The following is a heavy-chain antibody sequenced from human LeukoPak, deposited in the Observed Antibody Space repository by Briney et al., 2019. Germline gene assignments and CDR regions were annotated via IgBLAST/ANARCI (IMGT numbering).Heavy chain of an antibody. CDR1: GRTFTGYV. J-gene: IGHJ4*02. Sequence: ASVKVSCKASGRTFTGYVMHWVRQAPGQGLEWMGLIKPDTDDIKCAQKFQGRVTMTSDTSINTAYMELSSLRSDDTAVYYCATLSRYQFDAYISWGYRDYWGQGTLVTVSS. V-gene: IGHV1-2*02. CDR2: IKPDTDDI. CDR3: ATLSRYQFDAYISWGYRDY. D-gene: IGHD5-24*01.